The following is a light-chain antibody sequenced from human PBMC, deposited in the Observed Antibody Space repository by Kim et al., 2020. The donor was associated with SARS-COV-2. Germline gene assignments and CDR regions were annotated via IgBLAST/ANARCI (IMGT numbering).Light chain of an antibody. Sequence: PVKTARITCGGNNIGSKSVHWYQQKPGQAPVLVIYYDSDRPSGIPERFSGSNSGNTATLTISRVEAGDEADYYCQVWDSSSDHPWVFGGGTQLTVL. CDR2: YDS. CDR1: NIGSKS. V-gene: IGLV3-21*04. J-gene: IGLJ3*02. CDR3: QVWDSSSDHPWV.